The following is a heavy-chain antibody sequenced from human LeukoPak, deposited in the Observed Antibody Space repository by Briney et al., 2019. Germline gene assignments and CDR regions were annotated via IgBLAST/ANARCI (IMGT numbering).Heavy chain of an antibody. CDR2: ISSSSSYI. Sequence: GGSLRLSCAASGITFSSYSMNWVRQAPGKGREGVPCISSSSSYIYYADSVKGRFTISRDNAKNSLYLQMNSLRVEDTAVYYCARAYDFWSGYLGTYYYYMDVWGKGTTVTVSS. V-gene: IGHV3-21*01. J-gene: IGHJ6*03. CDR1: GITFSSYS. D-gene: IGHD3-3*01. CDR3: ARAYDFWSGYLGTYYYYMDV.